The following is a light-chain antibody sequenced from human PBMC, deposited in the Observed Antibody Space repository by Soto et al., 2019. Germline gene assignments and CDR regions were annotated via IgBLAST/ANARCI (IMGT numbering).Light chain of an antibody. Sequence: DIQMTQSPSTLSASVGDRVTITCRASQSISSWLAWYQQKPGKAPKLLIYDASSLESGVPSRFSGSGSGTEFTLTIISLQPDDFATYYCQQYNSYSPWTFGQGTKVE. CDR3: QQYNSYSPWT. CDR2: DAS. CDR1: QSISSW. V-gene: IGKV1-5*01. J-gene: IGKJ1*01.